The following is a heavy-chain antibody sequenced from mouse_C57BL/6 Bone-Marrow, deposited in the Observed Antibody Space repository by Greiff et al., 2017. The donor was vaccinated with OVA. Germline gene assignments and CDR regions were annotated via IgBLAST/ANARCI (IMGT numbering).Heavy chain of an antibody. J-gene: IGHJ2*01. CDR2: IYPRSGNT. V-gene: IGHV1-81*01. CDR1: GYTFTSYG. CDR3: AFITTVVASVDY. D-gene: IGHD1-1*01. Sequence: VQLVQSGAELARPGASVKLSCKASGYTFTSYGISWVKQRPGQGLEWIGEIYPRSGNTNYNEKFKGKATLTADKSSSTAYMELRSLTSEDSAVYCCAFITTVVASVDYWGQGTTVTVSA.